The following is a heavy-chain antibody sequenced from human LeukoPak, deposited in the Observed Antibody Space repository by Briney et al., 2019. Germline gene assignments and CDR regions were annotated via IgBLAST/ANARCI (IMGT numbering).Heavy chain of an antibody. V-gene: IGHV5-51*01. Sequence: GESLQISCNGSGYIFTSYWIGCVRQLPGKGLEWMGTIFPCDSDTRYSPSFQGQVTISADKSISTAYLQWSSLKASDTAMYYCARLGFRKNYYYYMDVWGKGTTVTVSS. J-gene: IGHJ6*03. CDR3: ARLGFRKNYYYYMDV. CDR1: GYIFTSYW. D-gene: IGHD3-3*01. CDR2: IFPCDSDT.